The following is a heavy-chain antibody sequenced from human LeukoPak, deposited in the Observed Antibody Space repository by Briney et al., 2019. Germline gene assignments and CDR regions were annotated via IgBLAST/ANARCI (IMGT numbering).Heavy chain of an antibody. V-gene: IGHV1-3*01. CDR1: GYNFASYT. Sequence: ASVKVSCKTSGYNFASYTMHWLRQAPGQSPEWMGSINGDNGNTKYSEKFQGRVTFTRDTSASSAYMELSRLRSEDTAVYYCARSSSGTYHYWGEGTLVTVSS. CDR2: INGDNGNT. J-gene: IGHJ4*02. CDR3: ARSSSGTYHY. D-gene: IGHD3-10*01.